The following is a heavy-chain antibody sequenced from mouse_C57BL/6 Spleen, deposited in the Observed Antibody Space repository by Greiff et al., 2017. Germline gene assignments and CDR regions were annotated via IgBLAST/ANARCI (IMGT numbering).Heavy chain of an antibody. J-gene: IGHJ4*01. CDR2: IYPEDGST. CDR3: ARGSRDY. CDR1: GYNFTSYD. Sequence: QVQLKESGPELVKPGASVKLSCKASGYNFTSYDINGVKQRPEQGLEWIGRIYPEDGSTKYNEKFKGKATLTVDTSSSTAYMELHSPTSEDSAIYYCARGSRDYWGQGTSVTVSS. V-gene: IGHV1-85*01.